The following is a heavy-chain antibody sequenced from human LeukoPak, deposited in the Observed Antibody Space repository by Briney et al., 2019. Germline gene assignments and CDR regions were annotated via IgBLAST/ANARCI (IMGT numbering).Heavy chain of an antibody. CDR2: IRHDGSDK. CDR3: ARDFNWAWDY. J-gene: IGHJ4*02. V-gene: IGHV3-30*02. D-gene: IGHD3-16*01. CDR1: GFIVTTYG. Sequence: AVSLRLSCAAPGFIVTTYGGNWIRQGPGKGREWVSFIRHDGSDKYYAESVKGRFTISKDDSKNTQYLQMNSLRSEDTAIYYCARDFNWAWDYWGQGALVTVSS.